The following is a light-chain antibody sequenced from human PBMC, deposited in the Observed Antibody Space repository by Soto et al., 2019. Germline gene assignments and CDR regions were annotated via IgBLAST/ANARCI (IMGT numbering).Light chain of an antibody. Sequence: DIPMTQSQSSLSASIGDSVTITCRASQSVSSHLNWYQQKPGKAPKLLICAASSLQSGVPSRFSGSGSGTDFTLTISSLQPEDFATYSCQHSHSTPLTFGGGTKVDI. V-gene: IGKV1-39*01. J-gene: IGKJ4*01. CDR3: QHSHSTPLT. CDR1: QSVSSH. CDR2: AAS.